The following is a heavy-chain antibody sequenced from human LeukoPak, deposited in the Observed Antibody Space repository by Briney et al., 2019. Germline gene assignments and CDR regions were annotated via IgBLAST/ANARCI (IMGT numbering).Heavy chain of an antibody. V-gene: IGHV4-39*01. CDR3: ATLEIGDYYFDY. CDR1: GGSITSRPYY. J-gene: IGHJ4*02. D-gene: IGHD3-16*01. CDR2: ISYSGSI. Sequence: SQTLSLTCTVSGGSITSRPYYCGWVRQPPGNGLQWIGSISYSGSIHYSPSLKSRVTIYVDTSKNHFSLRLSSVTAADTAVYYCATLEIGDYYFDYWGQGTLVTVSS.